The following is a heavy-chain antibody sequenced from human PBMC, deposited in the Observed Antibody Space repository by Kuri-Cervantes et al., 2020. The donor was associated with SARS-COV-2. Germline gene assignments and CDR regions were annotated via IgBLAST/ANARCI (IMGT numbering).Heavy chain of an antibody. J-gene: IGHJ4*02. CDR1: GGPISGYY. V-gene: IGHV4-59*12. CDR2: IYYTGRT. CDR3: ARVTRGYSYGYRGSDY. Sequence: GSLRLSCTVSGGPISGYYWNWIRQPPGKGLEWIGNIYYTGRTKYNPSLKSRVTISEDTSKNQFSLKLSSVTAADTAVYYCARVTRGYSYGYRGSDYWGQGTLVTVSS. D-gene: IGHD5-18*01.